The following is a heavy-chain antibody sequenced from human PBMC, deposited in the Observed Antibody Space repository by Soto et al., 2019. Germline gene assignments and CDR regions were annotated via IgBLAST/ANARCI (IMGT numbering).Heavy chain of an antibody. D-gene: IGHD2-21*02. V-gene: IGHV4-34*01. CDR1: GGSFSGYY. J-gene: IGHJ2*01. CDR3: ARGLYAVTVYNEPTNWYFDL. Sequence: QVQLQQWGAGLLKPSETLSLTCAVYGGSFSGYYWSWIRQPPGKGLEWIGEINHSGSTNYNPSLKSRVTISVDTSKSQFSLKLSSVTAADTAVYYCARGLYAVTVYNEPTNWYFDLWGRGTLVTVSS. CDR2: INHSGST.